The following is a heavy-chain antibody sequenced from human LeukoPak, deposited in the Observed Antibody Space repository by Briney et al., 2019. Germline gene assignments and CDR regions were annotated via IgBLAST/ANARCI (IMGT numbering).Heavy chain of an antibody. J-gene: IGHJ4*02. D-gene: IGHD6-13*01. CDR1: GFTFNTFG. CDR2: IWYDGSNK. CDR3: ARDTGSSWSFDY. V-gene: IGHV3-33*01. Sequence: GGSLRLSCAASGFTFNTFGMHWVRQAPGKGLEWVAVIWYDGSNKYYADSVKGRFTISRDISENTLYLQMNSLRAEDTAVCYCARDTGSSWSFDYWGQGTLVTVSS.